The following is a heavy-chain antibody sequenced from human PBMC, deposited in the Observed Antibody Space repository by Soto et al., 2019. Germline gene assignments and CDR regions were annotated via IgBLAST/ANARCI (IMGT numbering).Heavy chain of an antibody. V-gene: IGHV1-46*01. D-gene: IGHD6-25*01. CDR2: INPSGGST. J-gene: IGHJ5*02. CDR1: GYTFTGYH. CDR3: AREGAYSSGSNWFDP. Sequence: AAVKVSCKASGYTFTGYHMHWVRQAPGQGLEWMGIINPSGGSTSYAQKFQGRVTMTRDTSTSTVYMELSSLRSEDTAVYYCAREGAYSSGSNWFDPWGQGTLVTVSS.